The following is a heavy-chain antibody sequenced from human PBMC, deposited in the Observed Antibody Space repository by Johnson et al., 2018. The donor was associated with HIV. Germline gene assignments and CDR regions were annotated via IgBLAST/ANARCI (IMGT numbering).Heavy chain of an antibody. CDR2: IYSGGDT. Sequence: VQLVESGGGLVKPGGSLRLSCAVSGFTVSSNYITWVRQAPGKGLEWISVIYSGGDTYYADSVTGRFTISRDNSKNTLYLQMNSLRAEDTAVYYCARIDYSNYEEAFDIWGQGTMVTVSS. D-gene: IGHD4-11*01. V-gene: IGHV3-66*01. CDR3: ARIDYSNYEEAFDI. CDR1: GFTVSSNY. J-gene: IGHJ3*02.